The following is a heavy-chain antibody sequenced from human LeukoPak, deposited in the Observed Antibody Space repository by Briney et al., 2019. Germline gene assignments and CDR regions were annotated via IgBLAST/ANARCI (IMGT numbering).Heavy chain of an antibody. D-gene: IGHD3-22*01. CDR1: GFTFDDFA. V-gene: IGHV3-9*01. Sequence: GRSLRLSCATSGFTFDDFAMHWVRQAPGKGLEWVSHISWNSDTITYADSVKGRFTISRDNAKNSLYLQISSLRDEDTAFYYCAKDIDSAGYGAFEIWGHGTAVTVSS. CDR2: ISWNSDTI. J-gene: IGHJ3*02. CDR3: AKDIDSAGYGAFEI.